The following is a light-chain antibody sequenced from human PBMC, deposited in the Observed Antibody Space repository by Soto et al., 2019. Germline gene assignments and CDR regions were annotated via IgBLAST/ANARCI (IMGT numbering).Light chain of an antibody. CDR3: QQYGSSQT. CDR2: GAS. V-gene: IGKV3-20*01. J-gene: IGKJ1*01. Sequence: EIVLTKSPGTLSLSPGERATLSCRASQSVSSSYLAWYQQKPGQAPRLLIYGASSRATGIPDRFSGSGSGTDFTLTMSRLEPEDFAVYYCQQYGSSQTFGQGTKVEIK. CDR1: QSVSSSY.